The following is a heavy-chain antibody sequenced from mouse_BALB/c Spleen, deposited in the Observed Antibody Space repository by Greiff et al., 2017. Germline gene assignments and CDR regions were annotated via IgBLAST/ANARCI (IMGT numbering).Heavy chain of an antibody. D-gene: IGHD2-4*01. CDR1: GFNIKDTY. V-gene: IGHV14-3*02. Sequence: EVQLQQSGAELVKPGASVKLSCTASGFNIKDTYMHWVKQRPEQGLEWIGRIDPANGNTKYDPKFQGKATITADTSSNTAYLQLSSLTSEDTAVYYCARCYDYDTWFAYWGQGTLVTVSA. CDR3: ARCYDYDTWFAY. J-gene: IGHJ3*01. CDR2: IDPANGNT.